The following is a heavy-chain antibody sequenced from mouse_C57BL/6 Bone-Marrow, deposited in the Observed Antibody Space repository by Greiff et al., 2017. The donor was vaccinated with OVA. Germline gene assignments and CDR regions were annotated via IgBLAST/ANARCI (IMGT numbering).Heavy chain of an antibody. V-gene: IGHV1-64*01. CDR2: IHPNSGST. CDR1: GYTFTSYW. J-gene: IGHJ4*01. CDR3: ARPGYYAMDY. Sequence: QVHVKQPGAELVKPGASVKLSCKASGYTFTSYWMHWVKQRPGQGLEWIGMIHPNSGSTNYNEKFKSKATLTVDKSSSTAYMQLSSLTSEDSAVYYCARPGYYAMDYWGQGTSVTVSS.